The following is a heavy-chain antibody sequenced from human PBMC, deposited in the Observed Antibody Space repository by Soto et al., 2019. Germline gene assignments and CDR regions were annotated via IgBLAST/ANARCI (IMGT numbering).Heavy chain of an antibody. CDR1: GYTFTSYY. CDR2: INPSGGST. CDR3: ARDRRCSCIDYGMDV. J-gene: IGHJ6*02. V-gene: IGHV1-46*01. D-gene: IGHD2-15*01. Sequence: ASVKVSCKASGYTFTSYYMHWVRQAPGQGLEWMGIINPSGGSTSYAQKFQGRVTMTRDTSTSTVYMELSSLRSEDTAVYYCARDRRCSCIDYGMDVWGQGTTVTVSS.